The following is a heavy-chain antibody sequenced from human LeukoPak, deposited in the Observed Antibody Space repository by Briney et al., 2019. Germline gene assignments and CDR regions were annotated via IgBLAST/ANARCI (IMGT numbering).Heavy chain of an antibody. D-gene: IGHD1-14*01. Sequence: SETVSLTCTVSGGSISTYYWSWIRQPPGKGLEWIGYVYYSGSTNYNPSLESRVTISVDTSKNQFSLMLSSVTAADTAVYYCARGGTIKNGMDVWGQGTTVTVSS. CDR1: GGSISTYY. CDR2: VYYSGST. CDR3: ARGGTIKNGMDV. J-gene: IGHJ6*02. V-gene: IGHV4-59*01.